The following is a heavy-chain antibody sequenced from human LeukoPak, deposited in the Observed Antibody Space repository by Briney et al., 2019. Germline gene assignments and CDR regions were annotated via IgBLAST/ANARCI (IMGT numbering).Heavy chain of an antibody. Sequence: GASVKLSCKASGYTFTDYYMNWVRQAPGQGIEWMGWIHPNSGGTNYAQKFQGRVTMTRDTSISTAYMELSRLTFDDTAVYYCGRKSAARKTSEFDYWGQGTLVTVSS. D-gene: IGHD6-6*01. V-gene: IGHV1-2*02. CDR3: GRKSAARKTSEFDY. J-gene: IGHJ4*02. CDR1: GYTFTDYY. CDR2: IHPNSGGT.